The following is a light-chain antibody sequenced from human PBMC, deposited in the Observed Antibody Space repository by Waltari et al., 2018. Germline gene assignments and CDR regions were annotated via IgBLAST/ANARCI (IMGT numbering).Light chain of an antibody. CDR3: KSYDRSLSGHVV. J-gene: IGLJ2*01. Sequence: QSGLTQPPSVSGAPGQRVTISCTGSSSNIGVGYDVHWYQQVPGAAPKLLIYGSTNRPPGVPDRFSGSKSGTSASLAITGLQAEDESDYYGKSYDRSLSGHVVFGGGTKLTVL. V-gene: IGLV1-40*01. CDR1: SSNIGVGYD. CDR2: GST.